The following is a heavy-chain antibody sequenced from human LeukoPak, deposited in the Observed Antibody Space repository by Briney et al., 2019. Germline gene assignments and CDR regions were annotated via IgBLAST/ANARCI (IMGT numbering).Heavy chain of an antibody. D-gene: IGHD2-8*01. CDR3: VKDSMERNGVYDAFDV. CDR2: IGGGGVDR. V-gene: IGHV3-23*01. CDR1: GFTFTDFA. Sequence: GGSLRLSCVASGFTFTDFAMNWVRQVPGKGPEWVSHIGGGGVDREYEESVKGRFTVSRDNSRNSLYLQMNSLRGEDTAIYYCVKDSMERNGVYDAFDVWGQGTKVTVAS. J-gene: IGHJ3*01.